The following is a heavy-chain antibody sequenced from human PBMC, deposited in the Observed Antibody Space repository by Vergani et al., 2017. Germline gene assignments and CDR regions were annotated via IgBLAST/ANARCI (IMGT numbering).Heavy chain of an antibody. Sequence: QVDLQESGPGLVKSSETLSLNCAVSGYSVGSGYYWGWIRPPPGRGLEWIGCVHRNGNTYYTSSLSSRATISRDTSKNQFSLRLTSVTAADTAGYYCARQNPYGSAHVDFWGRGVLVTVSA. J-gene: IGHJ4*02. D-gene: IGHD3-10*01. CDR1: GYSVGSGYY. CDR2: VHRNGNT. CDR3: ARQNPYGSAHVDF. V-gene: IGHV4-38-2*01.